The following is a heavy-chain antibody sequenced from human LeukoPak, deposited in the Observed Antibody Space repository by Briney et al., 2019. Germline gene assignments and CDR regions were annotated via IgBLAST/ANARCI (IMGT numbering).Heavy chain of an antibody. J-gene: IGHJ4*02. CDR3: ARHGDYPIGNY. Sequence: ASAKVSCTASGYTFTSYGISWVRQAPGQGLEWMGWISGYNGNTNYAQNLQGRVTMTTDTSTSTAYMELRSLRSDDTAVYYCARHGDYPIGNYWGQGTLVTVSS. V-gene: IGHV1-18*01. CDR1: GYTFTSYG. D-gene: IGHD4-17*01. CDR2: ISGYNGNT.